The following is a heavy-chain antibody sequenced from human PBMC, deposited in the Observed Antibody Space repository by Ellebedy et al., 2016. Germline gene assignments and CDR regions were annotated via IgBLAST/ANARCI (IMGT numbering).Heavy chain of an antibody. V-gene: IGHV1-2*02. D-gene: IGHD3-10*01. J-gene: IGHJ4*02. CDR1: GYTFTDYY. CDR2: INPNRGRT. Sequence: ASVKVSCXASGYTFTDYYIHWVRQAPGQGLEWMGWINPNRGRTKYVQKFQDRVTMTRDTSITTAYMELSRLGSDDTAVYYCAKGYASGSYYKVDSWGQGTLVTVSS. CDR3: AKGYASGSYYKVDS.